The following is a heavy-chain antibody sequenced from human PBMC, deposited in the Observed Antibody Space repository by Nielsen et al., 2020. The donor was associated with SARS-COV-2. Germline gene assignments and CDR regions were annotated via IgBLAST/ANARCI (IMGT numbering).Heavy chain of an antibody. D-gene: IGHD3-22*01. Sequence: ASVKVSCKASGYTFTSYYMHWVRQAPGQGLEWMGVINPSGGSTSYAQKFQGRVTMTRDTSTSTVYMELSSLRSEDTAVYYCARDVNLTGYYSYWGQGTLVNVSS. V-gene: IGHV1-46*01. CDR3: ARDVNLTGYYSY. CDR1: GYTFTSYY. J-gene: IGHJ4*02. CDR2: INPSGGST.